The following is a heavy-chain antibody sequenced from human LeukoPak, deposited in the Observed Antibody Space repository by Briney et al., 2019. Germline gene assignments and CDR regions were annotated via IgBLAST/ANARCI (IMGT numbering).Heavy chain of an antibody. CDR2: IYYSGST. J-gene: IGHJ3*02. Sequence: PSETLSLTCTVSGGSLSSYYWSWIRQPPGKGLGWIGYIYYSGSTNYNPSLKSRVTISVDTSKNQFSLKLSSVTAADTAVYYCARDLGWELHGRAFDIWGQGTMVTVSS. V-gene: IGHV4-59*01. CDR3: ARDLGWELHGRAFDI. D-gene: IGHD1-26*01. CDR1: GGSLSSYY.